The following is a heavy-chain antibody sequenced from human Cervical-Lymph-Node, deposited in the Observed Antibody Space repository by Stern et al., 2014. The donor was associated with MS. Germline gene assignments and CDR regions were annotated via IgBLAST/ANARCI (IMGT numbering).Heavy chain of an antibody. D-gene: IGHD2-2*01. CDR3: TTDPVVGYCSSNNCPY. V-gene: IGHV3-15*01. CDR2: IQRNIDDGTI. J-gene: IGHJ4*02. Sequence: EVHLVESGGGFVVPGGSLRLSCAASGFTFNNAWMKWIRQIPGKGLEWVGRIQRNIDDGTIDYAAPVKGRFTISRDDSNDTLYLQMNSLKIEDTATYYCTTDPVVGYCSSNNCPYWGQGARVTVSS. CDR1: GFTFNNAW.